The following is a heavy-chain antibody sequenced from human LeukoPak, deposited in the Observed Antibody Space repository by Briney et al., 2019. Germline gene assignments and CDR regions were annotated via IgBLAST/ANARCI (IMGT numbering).Heavy chain of an antibody. V-gene: IGHV4-34*01. Sequence: SETLSLTCAVYGGSLSDYYWGWIRQPPGKGLEWIGEVNPSGSTNYSPSLKSRVTISVDTSKNQFSLKLSSVAAADTAVYYCATMTTVTQFDYWGQGTLVTVSS. D-gene: IGHD4-17*01. CDR3: ATMTTVTQFDY. J-gene: IGHJ4*02. CDR1: GGSLSDYY. CDR2: VNPSGST.